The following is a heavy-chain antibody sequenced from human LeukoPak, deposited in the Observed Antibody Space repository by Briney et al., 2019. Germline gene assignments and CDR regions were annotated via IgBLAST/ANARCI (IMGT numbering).Heavy chain of an antibody. CDR3: ARVDNYYGPFDP. V-gene: IGHV4-31*03. CDR2: IYYSGST. J-gene: IGHJ5*02. D-gene: IGHD3-10*01. Sequence: SETLSLTCTVSGGSISSGGYYWSWIRQHPGKGLEWIGYIYYSGSTYYNPSLKSRVTISVDTSKNQFSLKLSSVTAADTAVYYCARVDNYYGPFDPWGQGTLVTVSS. CDR1: GGSISSGGYY.